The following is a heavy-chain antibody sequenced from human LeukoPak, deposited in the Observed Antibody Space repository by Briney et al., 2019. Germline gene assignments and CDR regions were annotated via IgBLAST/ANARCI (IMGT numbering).Heavy chain of an antibody. CDR3: ARGAVPAAIDYYGMDV. CDR2: ISSSGSTI. J-gene: IGHJ6*02. V-gene: IGHV3-48*03. D-gene: IGHD2-2*01. Sequence: PGGSLRLSCAASGFTFSSYEMNWIRQAPGKGLEWVSYISSSGSTIYYADSVKGRFTISRDNAKNSLYLQMNSLRAEDTAVYYCARGAVPAAIDYYGMDVWGQGTTVTVSS. CDR1: GFTFSSYE.